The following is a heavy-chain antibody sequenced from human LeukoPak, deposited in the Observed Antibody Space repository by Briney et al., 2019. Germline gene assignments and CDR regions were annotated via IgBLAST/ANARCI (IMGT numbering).Heavy chain of an antibody. V-gene: IGHV3-7*01. CDR1: GFTFSSYW. CDR3: ARQLYYYDSSGYHDY. J-gene: IGHJ4*02. CDR2: IKQDGSEK. Sequence: PGGSLRLSCAASGFTFSSYWMSWVRQAPGKGLEWVANIKQDGSEKYYVDSVKGRFTISRDNAKNSLYLQMNSLRAEDTAVYYCARQLYYYDSSGYHDYWGQGTLVTVSS. D-gene: IGHD3-22*01.